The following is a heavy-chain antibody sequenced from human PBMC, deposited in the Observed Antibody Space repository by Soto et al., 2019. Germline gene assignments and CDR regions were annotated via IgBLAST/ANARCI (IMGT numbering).Heavy chain of an antibody. Sequence: EVQLVESGGGLVQPGGSLRLSCAASGFTFSSYWMHWVRQAPGKGLVWVSRMNSDGSNTSYADSVKGRFTISRDNAKNTLDLQMNSLRAEDTAGYYCVRTSLVVAAATREDYWGQGTLVTVSS. CDR1: GFTFSSYW. V-gene: IGHV3-74*01. CDR3: VRTSLVVAAATREDY. D-gene: IGHD2-15*01. J-gene: IGHJ4*02. CDR2: MNSDGSNT.